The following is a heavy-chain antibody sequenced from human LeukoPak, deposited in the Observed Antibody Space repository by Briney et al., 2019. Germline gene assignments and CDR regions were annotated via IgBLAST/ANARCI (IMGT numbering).Heavy chain of an antibody. V-gene: IGHV5-51*01. CDR3: ARRGLRWCFDC. J-gene: IGHJ4*02. CDR2: IYPGDSDT. Sequence: PGEPLKISCKASGYSFTSTGIGWVRQLPGKGLEWSEIIYPGDSDTRYSPPFQGQVTIPAAKSSSTAYLQWSSLKATATPMNYCARRGLRWCFDCWGQGTLVAVSS. CDR1: GYSFTSTG. D-gene: IGHD4-23*01.